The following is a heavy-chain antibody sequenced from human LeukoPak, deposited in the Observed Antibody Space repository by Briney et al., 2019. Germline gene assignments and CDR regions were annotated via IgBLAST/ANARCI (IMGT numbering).Heavy chain of an antibody. D-gene: IGHD3-10*01. V-gene: IGHV4-61*01. Sequence: PSETLSLTCTVSGGSVSSGSYYWSWIRQPQGKGLEWIGYIYYSGSTNYNPSLKSRVTISVDTSKNQFSLKLSSVTAADTAVYYCARGITMVRGVISPADYLGQGTLVTVSS. J-gene: IGHJ4*02. CDR2: IYYSGST. CDR3: ARGITMVRGVISPADY. CDR1: GGSVSSGSYY.